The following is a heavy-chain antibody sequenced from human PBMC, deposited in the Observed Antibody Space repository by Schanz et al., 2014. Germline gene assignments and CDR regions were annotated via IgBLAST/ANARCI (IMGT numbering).Heavy chain of an antibody. CDR3: ARDNGRIPAANSFDY. V-gene: IGHV1-18*01. Sequence: QVQLVQSGAEVKKPGASVKVSCKASGYTFSSYGITWVRQAPGQGPEWIGWISGYTGDTKYAQKFQHRVNMTTDRTTSTVYMELRSLRFDDTAVYFCARDNGRIPAANSFDYWGQGTRVTGSS. CDR2: ISGYTGDT. J-gene: IGHJ4*02. CDR1: GYTFSSYG. D-gene: IGHD1-26*01.